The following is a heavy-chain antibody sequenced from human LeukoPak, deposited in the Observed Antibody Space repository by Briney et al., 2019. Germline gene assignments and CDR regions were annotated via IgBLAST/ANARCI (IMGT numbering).Heavy chain of an antibody. Sequence: GGSLRLSCAASGSTFDDYAMHWVRQAPGKGLEWVSGISWNSGSIGYADSVKGRFTISRDNAKNSLYLQMNSLRAEDTALYYCATTTMYYYDSSGYLWGAFDIWGQGTMVTVSS. D-gene: IGHD3-22*01. CDR3: ATTTMYYYDSSGYLWGAFDI. CDR1: GSTFDDYA. V-gene: IGHV3-9*01. CDR2: ISWNSGSI. J-gene: IGHJ3*02.